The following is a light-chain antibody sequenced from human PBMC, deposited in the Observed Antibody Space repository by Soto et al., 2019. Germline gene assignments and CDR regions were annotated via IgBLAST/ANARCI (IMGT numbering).Light chain of an antibody. J-gene: IGKJ4*01. CDR2: GAS. V-gene: IGKV3-20*01. CDR1: QSVSSTY. CDR3: QHYGSLVLT. Sequence: EIVLTQSPGTLSLSPGERATLSCRASQSVSSTYLAWYQQKPGQAPRLLIYGASSRATGITDRFSGSGSGTDFTLTISRLEPDDFAVYYCQHYGSLVLTFGGGTKVEIK.